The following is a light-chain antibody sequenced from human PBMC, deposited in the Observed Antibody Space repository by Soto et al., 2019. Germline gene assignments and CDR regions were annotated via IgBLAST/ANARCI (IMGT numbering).Light chain of an antibody. CDR3: QQYNNWPFIT. J-gene: IGKJ5*01. CDR1: QSVRGN. V-gene: IGKV3-15*01. Sequence: EIVMTQSPAPLSVSPGERSTLSCRASQSVRGNLAWYQQKPGQSPRLLIYGASSRATGIPARFSGSGSGTEFTLTISSLQSEDFAVYYCQQYNNWPFITVGQGTRLETK. CDR2: GAS.